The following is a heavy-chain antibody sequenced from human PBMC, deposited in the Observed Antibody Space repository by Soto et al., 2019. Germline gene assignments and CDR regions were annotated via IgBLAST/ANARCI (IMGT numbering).Heavy chain of an antibody. J-gene: IGHJ4*03. CDR1: GERVSISG. CDR3: ARVVWELLGYLGY. CDR2: ISYDGSNK. Sequence: LSRAACGERVSISGMDGARQAPGKGLEWVAVISYDGSNKYYADSVKGRFTISRDNSKNTLYLQMNSLRAEDTAVYSCARVVWELLGYLGYWAQGTLGTRSS. V-gene: IGHV3-30*03. D-gene: IGHD1-26*01.